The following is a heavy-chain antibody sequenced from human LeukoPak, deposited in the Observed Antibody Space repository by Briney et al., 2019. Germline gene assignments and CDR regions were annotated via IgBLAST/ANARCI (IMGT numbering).Heavy chain of an antibody. D-gene: IGHD3-16*02. Sequence: ASVKVSCKASGYTFTSYYMHWVRQAPGQGLEWMGIINPSGGSTSYAQKFQGRVTMTRDTSTSTVYMELSSLRSEDTAVYYCARGNYVWGSYRLAHILQHWGQGTLVTVSS. J-gene: IGHJ1*01. V-gene: IGHV1-46*03. CDR2: INPSGGST. CDR3: ARGNYVWGSYRLAHILQH. CDR1: GYTFTSYY.